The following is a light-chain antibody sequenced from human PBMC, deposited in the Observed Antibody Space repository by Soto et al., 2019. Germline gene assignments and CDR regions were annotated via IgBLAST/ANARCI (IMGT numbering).Light chain of an antibody. CDR1: QSLSTRS. CDR3: QQYGGSVA. V-gene: IGKV3-20*01. CDR2: EAS. Sequence: IEFTQALSTVFAATSITINDSCRTSQSLSTRSLAWYQQKPGQAPSLLIYEASTRAPGTPDRFSGSGSGTDFTLTVSRLEPEDFAVYYCQQYGGSVAFGQGTKVDIK. J-gene: IGKJ1*01.